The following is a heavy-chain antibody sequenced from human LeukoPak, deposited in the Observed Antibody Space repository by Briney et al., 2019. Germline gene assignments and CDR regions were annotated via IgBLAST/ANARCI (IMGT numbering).Heavy chain of an antibody. J-gene: IGHJ4*02. Sequence: SETLSLTCTVSGGSISSYYWSWIRQPPGKGLEWIGYIRSSGSTNYNPSLKSRVTISMDTSKNQFSLQLSSVTAADTAVYCCARDVTPATLWGQGTLVTVSS. V-gene: IGHV4-59*01. CDR1: GGSISSYY. CDR2: IRSSGST. D-gene: IGHD3-16*01. CDR3: ARDVTPATL.